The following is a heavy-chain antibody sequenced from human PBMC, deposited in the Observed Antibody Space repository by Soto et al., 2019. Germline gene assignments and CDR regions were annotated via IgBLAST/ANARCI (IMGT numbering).Heavy chain of an antibody. J-gene: IGHJ5*02. CDR3: AMTRTYYYGSGAFNWFDP. D-gene: IGHD3-10*01. Sequence: GGSLRLSCAASGFTFSSYAMSWVRQAPGKGLEWVSAISGSGGSTYYADSVKGRFTISRDNSKNTLYLQMNSLRAEDTAVYYCAMTRTYYYGSGAFNWFDPWGQGTLVTVSS. CDR2: ISGSGGST. V-gene: IGHV3-23*01. CDR1: GFTFSSYA.